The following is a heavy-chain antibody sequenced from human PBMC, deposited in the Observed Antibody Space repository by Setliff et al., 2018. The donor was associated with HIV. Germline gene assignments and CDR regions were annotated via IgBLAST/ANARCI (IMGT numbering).Heavy chain of an antibody. CDR2: IRFDGYNK. D-gene: IGHD6-19*01. Sequence: GSLRLSCVASGFSFSAYGMYWVRQAPGKGLEWVAFIRFDGYNKYYADSVKGRFTISRDNAKNSLYLQMNSLRAEDTAVYYCARDRTGYSSGWWRNWFDPWGQGTLVTVSS. CDR1: GFSFSAYG. J-gene: IGHJ5*02. CDR3: ARDRTGYSSGWWRNWFDP. V-gene: IGHV3-30*02.